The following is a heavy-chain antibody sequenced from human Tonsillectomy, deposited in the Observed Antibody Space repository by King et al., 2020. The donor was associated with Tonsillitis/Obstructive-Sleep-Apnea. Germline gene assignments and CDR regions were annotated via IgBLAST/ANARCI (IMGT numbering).Heavy chain of an antibody. J-gene: IGHJ4*02. D-gene: IGHD4-17*01. CDR3: ARRWYGDHAGDYFDY. Sequence: HVQLQESGPGLVKPSETLSLTCTVSGGSISSYYWSWIRQPPGKGLEWIGYIYYSGSTNYNPSLKSRVTISVDTSKNQFSLKLSSVTAADTAVYYCARRWYGDHAGDYFDYWGQGTLVTVSS. CDR1: GGSISSYY. CDR2: IYYSGST. V-gene: IGHV4-59*01.